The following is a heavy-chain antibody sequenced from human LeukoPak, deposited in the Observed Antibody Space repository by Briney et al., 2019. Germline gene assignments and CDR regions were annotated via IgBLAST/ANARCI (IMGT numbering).Heavy chain of an antibody. CDR2: ISSGSDHI. Sequence: GGSLRLSCAASGFTFSTYSMNWVRQAPGKGLEWVSSISSGSDHIYYADSVKGRFTISRDNAKNSLYLQMDSLRAEDTAVYYCARSGYGRPFDPWGQGTLVTVSS. D-gene: IGHD6-13*01. CDR1: GFTFSTYS. J-gene: IGHJ5*02. CDR3: ARSGYGRPFDP. V-gene: IGHV3-21*01.